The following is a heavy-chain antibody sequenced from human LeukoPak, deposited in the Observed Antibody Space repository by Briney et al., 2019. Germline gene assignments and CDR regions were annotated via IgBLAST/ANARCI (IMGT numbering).Heavy chain of an antibody. Sequence: SEKVSCKASGHTFTGYYMHWVRQAPGQGLEWMGRINPNSGGTNYAQKFQGRVTMTRDTSISTAYMELSRLRSDDTAVYYCARDLYYGSGSFDYWGQGTLVTVSS. V-gene: IGHV1-2*06. CDR2: INPNSGGT. CDR3: ARDLYYGSGSFDY. CDR1: GHTFTGYY. J-gene: IGHJ4*02. D-gene: IGHD3-10*01.